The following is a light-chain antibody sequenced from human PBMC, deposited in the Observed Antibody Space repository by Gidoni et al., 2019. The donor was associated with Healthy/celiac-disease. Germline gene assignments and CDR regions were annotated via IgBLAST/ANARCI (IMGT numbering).Light chain of an antibody. J-gene: IGKJ1*01. CDR3: QKYNNWLT. CDR1: QRFSSN. Sequence: EIVMTQSPPTLSVSPGERATLSCRASQRFSSNLAWYQQKPGQAPRLLYYGASTRATGIPARFSGSGSGTEFTLTISSLQSEDVAVYYCQKYNNWLTFXXXTKVEIK. CDR2: GAS. V-gene: IGKV3-15*01.